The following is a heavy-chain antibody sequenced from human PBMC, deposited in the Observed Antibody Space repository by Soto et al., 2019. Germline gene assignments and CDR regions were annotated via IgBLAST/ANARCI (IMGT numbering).Heavy chain of an antibody. CDR1: GGSLSGYY. J-gene: IGHJ1*01. V-gene: IGHV4-34*01. CDR3: ARHHVRGRTIAGAVEF. D-gene: IGHD1-26*01. Sequence: PSETLSVTCAVYGGSLSGYYWSWIRQPPGKALEWIGEFNHSGEKNYNPSLKSRVTISADTSKNQVFLNLSSVTAADTAMYYCARHHVRGRTIAGAVEFWGKCNMVSDSP. CDR2: FNHSGEK.